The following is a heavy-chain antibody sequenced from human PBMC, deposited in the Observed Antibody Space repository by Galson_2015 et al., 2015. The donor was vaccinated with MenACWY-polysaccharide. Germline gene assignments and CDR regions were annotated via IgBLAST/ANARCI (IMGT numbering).Heavy chain of an antibody. CDR3: ARRGQGDGIMIDY. CDR1: GFTFSSYG. D-gene: IGHD1-14*01. Sequence: SLRLSCAASGFTFSSYGTHWVRQAPGKGLEWVAVIWYDGSNKYYADSVKGRFTISRDNSKNTLYLQMNSLRAEDTAVYYCARRGQGDGIMIDYWGQGTLVTVSS. V-gene: IGHV3-33*01. CDR2: IWYDGSNK. J-gene: IGHJ4*02.